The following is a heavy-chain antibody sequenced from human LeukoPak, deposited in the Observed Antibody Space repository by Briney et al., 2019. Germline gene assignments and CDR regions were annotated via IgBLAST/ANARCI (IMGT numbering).Heavy chain of an antibody. Sequence: GGSLRLSCAASGVTFSSYIMTWVRQAPGKGLEWVSYISSSSSTIYYADSVKGRFTISRDNAKNSLYLQMNSLRAEDTAVYYCASAGYSSGWYLYYWGQGTLVTVSS. V-gene: IGHV3-48*01. CDR2: ISSSSSTI. CDR1: GVTFSSYI. CDR3: ASAGYSSGWYLYY. D-gene: IGHD6-19*01. J-gene: IGHJ4*02.